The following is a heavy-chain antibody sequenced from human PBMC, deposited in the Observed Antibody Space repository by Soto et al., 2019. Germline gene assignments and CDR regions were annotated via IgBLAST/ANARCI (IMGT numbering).Heavy chain of an antibody. V-gene: IGHV4-39*06. CDR2: IYYSGTT. CDR1: GGSIRSSTYY. J-gene: IGHJ4*02. D-gene: IGHD3-22*01. Sequence: SETLSLTCTVSGGSIRSSTYYWGWIRQPPGKGLEWIGSIYYSGTTNYNPSLKSRVTISVDTSKNQFTLKLSSVTAADTAVYYCARISRYDSSGYFAQCLDNWGQGTLVTVSS. CDR3: ARISRYDSSGYFAQCLDN.